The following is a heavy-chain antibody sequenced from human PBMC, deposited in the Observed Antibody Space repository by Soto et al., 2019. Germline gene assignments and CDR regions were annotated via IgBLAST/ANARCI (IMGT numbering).Heavy chain of an antibody. Sequence: SETLSLTCAVYGGSFGGYYWSWIRQAPGKGLERIGEINHSGRTNYNPSLKSRISTSADTSKNHFSLGLSSVTDADTAVYYCARGPRCIHTSCSNDYYHFGLDGWGQGTTVTVSS. CDR1: GGSFGGYY. CDR3: ARGPRCIHTSCSNDYYHFGLDG. V-gene: IGHV4-34*01. D-gene: IGHD2-2*01. J-gene: IGHJ6*02. CDR2: INHSGRT.